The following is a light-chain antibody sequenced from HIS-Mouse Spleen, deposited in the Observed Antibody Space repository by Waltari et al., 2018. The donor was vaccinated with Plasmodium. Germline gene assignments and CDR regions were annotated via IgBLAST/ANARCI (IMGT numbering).Light chain of an antibody. CDR3: QQYNNWSFT. CDR1: QRVSSN. J-gene: IGKJ3*01. CDR2: GAS. V-gene: IGKV3-15*01. Sequence: IVRTQSPATLSVSPGERATLSCRASQRVSSNLAGYQQKPGQARRLLIYGASTRATGIPARFSGSGSGTEFTLTISSLQSEDFAVYYCQQYNNWSFTFG.